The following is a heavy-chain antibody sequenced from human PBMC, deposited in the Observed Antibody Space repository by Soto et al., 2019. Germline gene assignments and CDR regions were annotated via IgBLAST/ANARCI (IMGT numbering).Heavy chain of an antibody. CDR1: GFTFNNAW. D-gene: IGHD1-20*01. CDR3: STLNSDGFDI. V-gene: IGHV3-15*01. J-gene: IGHJ3*02. CDR2: IKSKTDGGTT. Sequence: PGGSLRLSCAASGFTFNNAWMSWVRQGPGKGLEWVGRIKSKTDGGTTDYAAPVKGRFTFLRDDSKNTLYLQMHSLKTEDTATYYCSTLNSDGFDIWGQGTMVTGSS.